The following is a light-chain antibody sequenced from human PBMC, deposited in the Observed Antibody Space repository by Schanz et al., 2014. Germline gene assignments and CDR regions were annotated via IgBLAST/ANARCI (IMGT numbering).Light chain of an antibody. Sequence: DIVMTQSPDSLPVSLGERATISCKSSQSLLHSSDNKNYLAWYQQKLGQPPKLLIYWASSRKSGVPDRFSGSGSGTDFTLTVSSLQAEDVAIYYCQQYFSPPFTFGPGTTVNIK. V-gene: IGKV4-1*01. CDR1: QSLLHSSDNKNY. CDR3: QQYFSPPFT. J-gene: IGKJ3*01. CDR2: WAS.